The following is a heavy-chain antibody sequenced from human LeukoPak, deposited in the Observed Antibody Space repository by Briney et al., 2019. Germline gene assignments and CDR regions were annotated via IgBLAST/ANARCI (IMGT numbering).Heavy chain of an antibody. J-gene: IGHJ4*02. CDR1: GFTFSSYA. CDR3: AKVPPMGTMIVVAPPDY. CDR2: ISGSGGST. D-gene: IGHD3-22*01. V-gene: IGHV3-23*01. Sequence: GGSLRLSCAASGFTFSSYAMSWVRQAPGKGLEWVSAISGSGGSTYYADSVKGRFTISRDNSKNTLYLQMNSLRAEDTAVYYCAKVPPMGTMIVVAPPDYWGQGTLVTVSS.